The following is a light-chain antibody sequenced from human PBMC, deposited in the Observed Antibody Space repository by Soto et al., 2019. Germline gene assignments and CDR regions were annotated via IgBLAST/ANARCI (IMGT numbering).Light chain of an antibody. J-gene: IGKJ1*01. V-gene: IGKV3-20*01. CDR2: GAS. Sequence: EVVLTQSPNTLSLSPGERATLSCWASQSLRSSYLAWYQRKPGQAPRLLMFGASRRATGIPDRFNGSGSGTDFILTISSLQSEDFAVYYCQQYNNWPVTFGQGTKVEIK. CDR1: QSLRSSY. CDR3: QQYNNWPVT.